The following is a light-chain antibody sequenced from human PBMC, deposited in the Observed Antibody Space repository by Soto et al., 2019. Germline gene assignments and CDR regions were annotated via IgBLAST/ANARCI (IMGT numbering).Light chain of an antibody. Sequence: VVLTQSPGTLSLSPGERVTLCCRSSQSVASSYLAWYQQKPGRAPRLLFYSASSRATGIPDRFSGSGSGTDFTLTISRLEPEDFAVYYCHHFGSLPETFGQGTKVDIK. V-gene: IGKV3-20*01. CDR1: QSVASSY. CDR2: SAS. CDR3: HHFGSLPET. J-gene: IGKJ1*01.